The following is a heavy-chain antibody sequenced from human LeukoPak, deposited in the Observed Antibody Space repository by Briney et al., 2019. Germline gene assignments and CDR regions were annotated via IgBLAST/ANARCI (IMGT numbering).Heavy chain of an antibody. CDR2: VEPKDGET. CDR3: ATMGPVPRRGGGETRWFDP. Sequence: GASVKVSCTASGGTFSSYTISWVRQGPGQGLEWMGLVEPKDGETIYAEKFQGRVTITADASTDTAYMELSSLRSEDTAVYYCATMGPVPRRGGGETRWFDPWGERALVTVSS. CDR1: GGTFSSYT. J-gene: IGHJ5*02. V-gene: IGHV1-69-2*01. D-gene: IGHD2-21*01.